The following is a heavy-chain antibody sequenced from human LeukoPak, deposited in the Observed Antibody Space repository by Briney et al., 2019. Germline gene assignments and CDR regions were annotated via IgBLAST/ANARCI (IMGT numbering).Heavy chain of an antibody. CDR3: ARDRGYSTFDY. J-gene: IGHJ4*02. CDR2: ISYDGSNK. V-gene: IGHV3-30-3*01. CDR1: GFTFSSYA. D-gene: IGHD3-22*01. Sequence: PGGSLRLSCAASGFTFSSYAMHWVRQAPGKGLEWVAVISYDGSNKYYADSVKGRFTVSRDNAKSSLYLQMNRLRAEDTAVYYCARDRGYSTFDYWGQSTQVTVSS.